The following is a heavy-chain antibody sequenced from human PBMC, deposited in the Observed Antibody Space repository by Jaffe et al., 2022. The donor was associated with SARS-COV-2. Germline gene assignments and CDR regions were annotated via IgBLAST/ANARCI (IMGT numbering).Heavy chain of an antibody. Sequence: DVQLVQSGGGLIQPGGSLRLSCAASGFTFSRFEFNWVRQAPGKGLEWISHITIGGGNIYYADSVKGRFTTSRDDAQNSLYLQMNSMRVEDTATYYCVREIEGPPGWFDPWGQGTLVFVSS. CDR2: ITIGGGNI. J-gene: IGHJ5*02. D-gene: IGHD2-21*01. V-gene: IGHV3-48*03. CDR3: VREIEGPPGWFDP. CDR1: GFTFSRFE.